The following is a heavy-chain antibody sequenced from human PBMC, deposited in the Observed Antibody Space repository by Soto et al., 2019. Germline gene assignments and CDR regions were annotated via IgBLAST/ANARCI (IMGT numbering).Heavy chain of an antibody. V-gene: IGHV4-34*01. CDR1: GGSFSGYY. D-gene: IGHD4-17*01. Sequence: QVQLQQWGAGLLKPSETLSLTCAVYGGSFSGYYWSWIRQPPGKGLEWIGEINHSGSTNYNPSLKSRVTISVDTSKDQFSLKLSSVTAADTAVYYCARGRRTAVTLDYSGQGTLVTVSS. J-gene: IGHJ4*02. CDR2: INHSGST. CDR3: ARGRRTAVTLDY.